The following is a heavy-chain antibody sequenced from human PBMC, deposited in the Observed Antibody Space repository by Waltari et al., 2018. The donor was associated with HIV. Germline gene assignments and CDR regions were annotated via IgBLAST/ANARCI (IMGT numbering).Heavy chain of an antibody. D-gene: IGHD6-6*01. CDR3: AKDLSISSARPRLVSFDF. V-gene: IGHV3-23*01. J-gene: IGHJ4*02. CDR1: GFGFANYG. Sequence: EVQLLASGGESTQPGKSLTIYCGGSGFGFANYGMAWGGRAPGGGWGYIASISVGGSKTCYVDSETGRFTISSDNSKNVMYLKMTNLKVDDTAMYFCAKDLSISSARPRLVSFDFWSQGTQVSVAS. CDR2: ISVGGSKT.